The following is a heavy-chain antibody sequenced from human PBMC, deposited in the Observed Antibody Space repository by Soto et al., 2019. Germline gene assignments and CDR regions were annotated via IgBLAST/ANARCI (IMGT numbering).Heavy chain of an antibody. CDR1: GFTFSDYY. Sequence: QVQLVESGGGLVKHGGSLRLSCAASGFTFSDYYMSWIRQAPGKGLEWVSYISSSSSYTNYADSVKGRFTISRDNAKNSLYLQMNSLRAEDTAVYYCARALLHDSSGFLPDYWGQGTLVTVSS. J-gene: IGHJ4*02. CDR3: ARALLHDSSGFLPDY. D-gene: IGHD3-22*01. V-gene: IGHV3-11*06. CDR2: ISSSSSYT.